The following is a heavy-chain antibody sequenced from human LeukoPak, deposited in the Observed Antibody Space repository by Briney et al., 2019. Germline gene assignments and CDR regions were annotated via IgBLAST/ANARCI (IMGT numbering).Heavy chain of an antibody. J-gene: IGHJ4*02. Sequence: GASVKVSCKASGGTFSSYAISWVRQAPGQGLEWTGRIIPILGIANYAQKFQGRVTITADKSTSTAYMELSSLRSEDTAVYYCATLGGSDSSGYYEVDYWGQGTLVTVSS. CDR3: ATLGGSDSSGYYEVDY. D-gene: IGHD3-22*01. V-gene: IGHV1-69*04. CDR1: GGTFSSYA. CDR2: IIPILGIA.